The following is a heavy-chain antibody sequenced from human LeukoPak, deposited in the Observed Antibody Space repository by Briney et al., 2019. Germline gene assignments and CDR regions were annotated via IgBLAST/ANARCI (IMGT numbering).Heavy chain of an antibody. CDR2: IYSGGST. J-gene: IGHJ4*02. D-gene: IGHD3-3*02. V-gene: IGHV3-53*01. CDR1: GFTVSSNY. Sequence: PGGSLRLSCAASGFTVSSNYMSWVRQAPGKGLEWVSVIYSGGSTYYADSVKGRFTISRDNSKNTLYLQMNSLRAEDTAVYYCARERRASIFDYWGQGTLVTVSS. CDR3: ARERRASIFDY.